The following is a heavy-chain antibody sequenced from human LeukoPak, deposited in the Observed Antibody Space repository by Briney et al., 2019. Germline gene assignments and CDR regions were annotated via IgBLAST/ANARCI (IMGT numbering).Heavy chain of an antibody. CDR3: ATHRYCTNGVCFIGSDY. Sequence: ASVKVSCKVSGYTLTELSMDWVRQTPGKGLEWMGGFDPEDGETIYAQKFQSRVIMTEDTSTDTAYMELSRLRSEDTAVYYCATHRYCTNGVCFIGSDYWGQGTLVTVSS. D-gene: IGHD2-8*01. CDR1: GYTLTELS. CDR2: FDPEDGET. J-gene: IGHJ4*02. V-gene: IGHV1-24*01.